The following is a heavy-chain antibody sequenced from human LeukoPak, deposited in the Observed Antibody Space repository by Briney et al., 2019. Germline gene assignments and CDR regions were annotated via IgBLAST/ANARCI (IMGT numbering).Heavy chain of an antibody. J-gene: IGHJ4*02. CDR1: GGSFSGYY. D-gene: IGHD3-16*02. V-gene: IGHV4-34*01. CDR2: INHSGST. Sequence: SETLSLTCAVYGGSFSGYYWSWIRQPPGKGLEWIGEINHSGSTNYNPSLKSRVTISVDTSKNQFSLKLSSVTAADTAVYYCARGRTTYDYVWGSYRPPDYWGQGTLVTVSS. CDR3: ARGRTTYDYVWGSYRPPDY.